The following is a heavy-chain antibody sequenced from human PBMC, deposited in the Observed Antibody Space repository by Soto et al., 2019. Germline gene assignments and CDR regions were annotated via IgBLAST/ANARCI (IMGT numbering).Heavy chain of an antibody. V-gene: IGHV1-69*01. D-gene: IGHD6-13*01. CDR2: IVPIYRTA. CDR3: VRDYGAKISSS. Sequence: QVQLVQSGAEVKKPGSSVKVSCKASGGTFSSYRINWVRQAPGQGLEWVGGIVPIYRTADYAQKFQGRVTITADESARTSYMELRSLKSQDTAVYYCVRDYGAKISSSWGQGTLVTVSS. CDR1: GGTFSSYR. J-gene: IGHJ4*02.